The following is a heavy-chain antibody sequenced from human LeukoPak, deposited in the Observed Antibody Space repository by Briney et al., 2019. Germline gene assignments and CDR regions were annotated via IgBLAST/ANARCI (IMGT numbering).Heavy chain of an antibody. D-gene: IGHD4-23*01. Sequence: PGGSLRLSCAAPGSTFSAYWISSVRQAPGRGLEWVANIKQDGSDKYYVDSVKGRFTISRDNAKNSLYLQMNSLRAEDTAVYYCARKTVVGSYFDCWGQGTPVTASS. CDR1: GSTFSAYW. CDR2: IKQDGSDK. CDR3: ARKTVVGSYFDC. V-gene: IGHV3-7*03. J-gene: IGHJ4*02.